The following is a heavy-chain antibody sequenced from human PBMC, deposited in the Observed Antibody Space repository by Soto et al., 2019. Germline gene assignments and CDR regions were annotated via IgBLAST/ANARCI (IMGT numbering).Heavy chain of an antibody. CDR3: ARPHYDSNTFYSFFDY. V-gene: IGHV4-34*12. J-gene: IGHJ4*02. CDR2: IFHGGHT. Sequence: QVQLQQWGAGLLKPSETLFLTCAVYGESFSAYYWSWIRQPPGKGLEWIGEIFHGGHTNYSPSLKSRVTISVDTSKNHFSLELTSVTAADTAVYYCARPHYDSNTFYSFFDYWDQGTLVTVSS. D-gene: IGHD3-22*01. CDR1: GESFSAYY.